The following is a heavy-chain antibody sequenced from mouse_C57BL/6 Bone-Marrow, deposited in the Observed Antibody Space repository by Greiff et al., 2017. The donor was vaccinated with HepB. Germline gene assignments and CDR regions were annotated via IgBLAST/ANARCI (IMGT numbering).Heavy chain of an antibody. D-gene: IGHD2-3*01. CDR1: GYSITSGYY. J-gene: IGHJ2*01. CDR2: ISYDGSN. CDR3: AILIYDGYYDY. V-gene: IGHV3-6*01. Sequence: EVQVVESGPGLVKPSQSLSLTCSVTGYSITSGYYWNWIRQFPGNKLEWMGYISYDGSNNYNPSLKNRISITRDTSKNQFFLKLNSVTTEDTATYYCAILIYDGYYDYWGQGTTLTVSS.